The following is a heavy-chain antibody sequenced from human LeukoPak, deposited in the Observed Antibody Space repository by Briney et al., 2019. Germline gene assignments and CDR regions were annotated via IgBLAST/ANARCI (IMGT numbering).Heavy chain of an antibody. Sequence: PGGSLRLSCAASGFTFSSYGMHWVRQAPGKGLEWVSYISSSGSTIYYADSVKGRFTISRDNSKNTLYLQMNSLRAEDTAVYYCAKAAPSNCFDYWGQGTLVTVSS. CDR1: GFTFSSYG. D-gene: IGHD2/OR15-2a*01. CDR3: AKAAPSNCFDY. J-gene: IGHJ4*02. V-gene: IGHV3-48*01. CDR2: ISSSGSTI.